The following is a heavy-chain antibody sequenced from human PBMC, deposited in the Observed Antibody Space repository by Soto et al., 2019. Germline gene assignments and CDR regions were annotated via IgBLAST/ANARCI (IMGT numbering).Heavy chain of an antibody. CDR3: ARGLARDYSGSHVLRWFGP. Sequence: SETLSLTCFVSGGSISSYHWSWIRQPPGKGLDWIGYISHGGSTSYNPSLKSRVTISVDTSKNQFSLRLSSVTAADTAVYYCARGLARDYSGSHVLRWFGPWGQGTLVTVSS. D-gene: IGHD1-26*01. V-gene: IGHV4-59*12. CDR1: GGSISSYH. CDR2: ISHGGST. J-gene: IGHJ5*02.